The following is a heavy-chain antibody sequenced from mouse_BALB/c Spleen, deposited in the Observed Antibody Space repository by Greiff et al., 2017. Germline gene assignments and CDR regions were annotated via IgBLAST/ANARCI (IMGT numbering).Heavy chain of an antibody. CDR1: GYTFTSYW. Sequence: QVQLQQSGAELAKPGASVKMSCKASGYTFTSYWMHWVNQRPGQGLEWIGYINPSTGYTEYNQKFKDKATLTADKSSSTAYMQLSSLTSEDSAVYYCAREELPSWFAYWGQGTLVTVSA. CDR2: INPSTGYT. V-gene: IGHV1-7*01. J-gene: IGHJ3*01. D-gene: IGHD6-1*01. CDR3: AREELPSWFAY.